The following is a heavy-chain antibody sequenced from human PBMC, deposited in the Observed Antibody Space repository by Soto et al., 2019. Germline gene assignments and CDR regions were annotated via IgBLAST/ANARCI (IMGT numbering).Heavy chain of an antibody. V-gene: IGHV3-15*07. CDR2: IKSQAGGGTI. CDR1: GLTFVYAW. CDR3: THVSSVAHPFSDF. Sequence: EVQLVESGGGLVQPGGSLRISCTASGLTFVYAWMDWVRQAPGKRLEWVGRIKSQAGGGTIEYAAPVKGRFTISRDDSKNTVYLQMDRLKTEDTAVYYCTHVSSVAHPFSDFWGQGTLVTVSS. J-gene: IGHJ4*02. D-gene: IGHD3-3*01.